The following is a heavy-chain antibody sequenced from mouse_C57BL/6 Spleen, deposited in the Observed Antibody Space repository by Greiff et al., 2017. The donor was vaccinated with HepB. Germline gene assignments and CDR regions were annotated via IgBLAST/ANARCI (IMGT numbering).Heavy chain of an antibody. CDR1: GYTFTSYG. CDR2: IYPRSGNT. Sequence: VQLQQSGAELARPGASVKLSCKASGYTFTSYGISWVKQRTGQGLEWIGEIYPRSGNTYYNEKFKGKATLTADKSSSTAYMELRSLKSEDSAVYFCARDPPYGSSLDYWGQGTTLTVSS. CDR3: ARDPPYGSSLDY. J-gene: IGHJ2*01. V-gene: IGHV1-81*01. D-gene: IGHD1-1*01.